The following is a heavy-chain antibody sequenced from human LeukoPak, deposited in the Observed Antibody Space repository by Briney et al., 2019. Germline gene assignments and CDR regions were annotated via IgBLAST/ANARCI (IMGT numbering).Heavy chain of an antibody. CDR1: GFSFSSYG. D-gene: IGHD6-19*01. J-gene: IGHJ4*02. CDR2: IRSDGSNK. CDR3: ARILDSAWGELGY. V-gene: IGHV3-30*02. Sequence: GGSLRLSCAGSGFSFSSYGMHWVCQAPGKGLEWMAFIRSDGSNKYYADSVKGRFTISRDNSKYTLYLQMNSLRAEDTAVYYCARILDSAWGELGYWGQGTLVTVSS.